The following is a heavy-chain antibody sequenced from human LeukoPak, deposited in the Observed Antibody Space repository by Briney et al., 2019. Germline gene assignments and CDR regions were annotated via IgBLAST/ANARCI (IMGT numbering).Heavy chain of an antibody. CDR2: INLSGST. CDR3: ARQCSGSLFYYYYYMDV. J-gene: IGHJ6*03. CDR1: GGSFSVYH. Sequence: PSETLSLTCAVYGGSFSVYHWNWIRQPPGKGLEWIGEINLSGSTNYNPSLKSRVTISVDTSKNQFSLKLSSVTAADTAVYYCARQCSGSLFYYYYYMDVWGKGTTVTISS. V-gene: IGHV4-34*01. D-gene: IGHD3-10*02.